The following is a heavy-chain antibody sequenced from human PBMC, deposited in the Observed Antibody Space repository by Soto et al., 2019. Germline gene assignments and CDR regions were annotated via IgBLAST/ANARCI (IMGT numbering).Heavy chain of an antibody. D-gene: IGHD3-22*01. Sequence: QVQLVQSGAEVKKPGASVKVSCKASGYSFATYGFSWVRQAPGQGLECVGWISAHNGDTHYSQKFQGRVTLTTDTSPNTGYMELRSLTSADTAVYFCATEPIYYNDGSGYYPLGHWGQGTLVTVSS. CDR3: ATEPIYYNDGSGYYPLGH. CDR1: GYSFATYG. CDR2: ISAHNGDT. J-gene: IGHJ4*02. V-gene: IGHV1-18*04.